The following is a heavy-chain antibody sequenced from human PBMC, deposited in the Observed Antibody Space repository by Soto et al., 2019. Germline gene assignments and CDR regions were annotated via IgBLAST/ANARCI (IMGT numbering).Heavy chain of an antibody. D-gene: IGHD6-6*01. J-gene: IGHJ6*02. Sequence: SETLSLTCTVSGGSISSGGYYWSWIRQYPGKGLEWIGYIYYSGSTYYNPSLKSRVTISVDTSKNQFSLKLSSVTAADTAVYYCARAWGSSGEDYYYYGMDVWGQGTTVTGS. CDR2: IYYSGST. CDR1: GGSISSGGYY. CDR3: ARAWGSSGEDYYYYGMDV. V-gene: IGHV4-31*03.